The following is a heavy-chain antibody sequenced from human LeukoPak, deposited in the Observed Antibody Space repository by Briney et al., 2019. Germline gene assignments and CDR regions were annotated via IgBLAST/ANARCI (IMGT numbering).Heavy chain of an antibody. D-gene: IGHD6-19*01. Sequence: SETLSLTCAVYGGSFSGYYWSWIRQPPGKGLKWIGEINHSGSTNYNPSLKSRVTISVDTSKNQFSLKLSSVTAADTAVYYCARSGSSGWPGGFDYWGQGTLVTVSS. CDR2: INHSGST. J-gene: IGHJ4*02. CDR1: GGSFSGYY. V-gene: IGHV4-34*01. CDR3: ARSGSSGWPGGFDY.